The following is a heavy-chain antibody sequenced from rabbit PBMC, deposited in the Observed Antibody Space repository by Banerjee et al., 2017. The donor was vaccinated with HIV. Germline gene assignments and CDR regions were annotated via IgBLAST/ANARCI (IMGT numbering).Heavy chain of an antibody. V-gene: IGHV1S45*01. J-gene: IGHJ4*01. D-gene: IGHD2-1*01. Sequence: QQQLEESGGGLVKPGGTLTLTCKASGIDFSSGYDMCWVHQAPGKGLEWIACIYAGSSGSTYYASWAKGRFTISKTSSTTVTLQMTSLTAADTATYFCARSSYDDYLFEGFNLWGQGTLVTVS. CDR2: IYAGSSGST. CDR3: ARSSYDDYLFEGFNL. CDR1: GIDFSSGYD.